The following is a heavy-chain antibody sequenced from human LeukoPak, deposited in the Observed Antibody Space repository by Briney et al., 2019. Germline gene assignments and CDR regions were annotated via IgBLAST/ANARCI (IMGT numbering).Heavy chain of an antibody. CDR2: IYYSGST. Sequence: PSETLSLTCTVSGGSISSSCYYCCWLRQPPGKGLGWIGSIYYSGSTYYNPSLKSRVTISVDTSKNQFSLKLSSVTAADTAVYYCARLFSFPLRAPFDPWGQGTLVTVSS. CDR3: ARLFSFPLRAPFDP. CDR1: GGSISSSCYY. J-gene: IGHJ5*02. V-gene: IGHV4-39*07. D-gene: IGHD3-16*01.